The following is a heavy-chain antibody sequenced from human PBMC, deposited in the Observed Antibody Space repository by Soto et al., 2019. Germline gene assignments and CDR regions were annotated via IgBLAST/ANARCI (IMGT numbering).Heavy chain of an antibody. Sequence: EVQLVEAGGGLVQPGGSLRLSCAASGFTVSDYEMSWVRQAPGKGLEWISYINTGGASRKYADSVRGRFTISRDSATNSVYLQMNSLRDEDTAVYYCARENHGGAFDFWGQGTLVTVSS. CDR3: ARENHGGAFDF. CDR1: GFTVSDYE. CDR2: INTGGASR. J-gene: IGHJ4*02. V-gene: IGHV3-48*03. D-gene: IGHD2-21*01.